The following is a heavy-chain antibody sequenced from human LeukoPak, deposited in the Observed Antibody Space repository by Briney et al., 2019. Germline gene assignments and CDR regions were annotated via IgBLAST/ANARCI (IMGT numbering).Heavy chain of an antibody. Sequence: SVKVSCKASGGTFSSYAISWVRQAPGQGLEWMGGIIPIFGTANYAQKSQGRVTITADESTSTAYMELSSLRSEDTAVYYCARGPIVVVVAATRYYYMDVWGKGTTVTVSS. J-gene: IGHJ6*03. CDR2: IIPIFGTA. D-gene: IGHD2-15*01. CDR1: GGTFSSYA. V-gene: IGHV1-69*01. CDR3: ARGPIVVVVAATRYYYMDV.